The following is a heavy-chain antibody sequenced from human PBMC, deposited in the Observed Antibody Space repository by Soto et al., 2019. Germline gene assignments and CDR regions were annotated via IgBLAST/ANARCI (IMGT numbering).Heavy chain of an antibody. CDR3: ARIDCTGNNCNPYYHYGMDV. D-gene: IGHD2-8*02. J-gene: IGHJ6*02. Sequence: PGGSLRLSCAASGFTFDTYGMHWVRQVPGKGLQWVAVIWYDGSIKYYADPVRGRFTVSRDNSRNTLYLQMNSLRDEDTAVYYCARIDCTGNNCNPYYHYGMDVWGQGTTVTVSS. V-gene: IGHV3-33*01. CDR1: GFTFDTYG. CDR2: IWYDGSIK.